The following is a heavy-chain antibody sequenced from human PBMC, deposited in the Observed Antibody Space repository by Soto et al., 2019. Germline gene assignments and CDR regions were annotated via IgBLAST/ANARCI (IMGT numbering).Heavy chain of an antibody. V-gene: IGHV4-34*01. CDR1: GGSFSGYY. CDR2: INHSGST. D-gene: IGHD6-19*01. Sequence: SETLSLTCAVYGGSFSGYYWSWIRQPPGKGLEWIGEINHSGSTNYNPSLKSRVTISVDTSKNQFSLKLSSVTAADTAVYYCARGRIAVAGRDFDYWGQGTLVTVSS. CDR3: ARGRIAVAGRDFDY. J-gene: IGHJ4*02.